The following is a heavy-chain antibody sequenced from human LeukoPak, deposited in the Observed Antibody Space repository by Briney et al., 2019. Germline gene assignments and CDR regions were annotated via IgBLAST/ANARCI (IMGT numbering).Heavy chain of an antibody. V-gene: IGHV3-23*01. CDR1: GFTFSSYT. D-gene: IGHD2-15*01. J-gene: IGHJ4*02. CDR2: ISGSGGST. CDR3: ARVVVAATQHFDY. Sequence: GGSLRLSCAASGFTFSSYTMSWVRQAPGKGLEWVSAISGSGGSTYYADSVKGRFTISRDNSKNTLYPQMNSLRAEDTAVYYCARVVVAATQHFDYWGQGTLVTVSS.